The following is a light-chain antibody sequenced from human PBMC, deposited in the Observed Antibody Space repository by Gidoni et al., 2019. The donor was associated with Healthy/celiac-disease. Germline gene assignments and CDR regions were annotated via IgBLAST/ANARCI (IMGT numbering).Light chain of an antibody. J-gene: IGKJ4*01. CDR3: QQRSNWPPLT. CDR2: DAS. CDR1: QSVSSY. V-gene: IGKV3-11*01. Sequence: EIVLTQSPATLSLSPGESATLSCRARQSVSSYLAWYQQQPGQAPRLLIYDASNRATGIPARFSGSGFGTDFTLTISSLEPEDFAVYYCQQRSNWPPLTFGGGTKVEIK.